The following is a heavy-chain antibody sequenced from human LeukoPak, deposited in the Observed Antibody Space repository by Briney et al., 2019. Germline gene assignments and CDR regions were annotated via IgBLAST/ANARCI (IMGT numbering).Heavy chain of an antibody. CDR2: IHGHKNEV. CDR1: GFTFSSYS. J-gene: IGHJ5*02. D-gene: IGHD3-16*01. CDR3: ARDEVGGGPGIDL. V-gene: IGHV3-74*01. Sequence: GEYLRLSCAASGFTFSSYSMNWVRQAPGKGLVWVSRIHGHKNEVYYAGAVEGRFTTSRDNAKNTLYLQMNSLTAEDTGFYYCARDEVGGGPGIDLWGRGTLVTVSS.